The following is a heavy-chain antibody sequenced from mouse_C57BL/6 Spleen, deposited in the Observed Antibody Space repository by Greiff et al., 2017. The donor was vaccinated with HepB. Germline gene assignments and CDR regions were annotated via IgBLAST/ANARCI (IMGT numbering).Heavy chain of an antibody. V-gene: IGHV1-80*01. J-gene: IGHJ3*01. CDR1: GYAFSSYW. Sequence: VQLQQSGAELVKPGASVKISCKASGYAFSSYWMNWVKQRPGKGLEWIGQIYPGDGDTNYNGKFKGKATLTADKSSSTAYMQLSSLTSEDSAVYFGARSRGYDYDGFAYWGQGTLVTVSA. CDR3: ARSRGYDYDGFAY. CDR2: IYPGDGDT. D-gene: IGHD2-4*01.